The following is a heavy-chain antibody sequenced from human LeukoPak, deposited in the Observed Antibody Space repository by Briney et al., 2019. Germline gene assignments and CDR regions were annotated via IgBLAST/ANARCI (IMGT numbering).Heavy chain of an antibody. CDR1: GFTFSSYW. J-gene: IGHJ4*02. CDR2: IKRDGSEK. V-gene: IGHV3-7*01. D-gene: IGHD4-11*01. Sequence: GGSLRLSCAASGFTFSSYWMSWVRQAPGKGLEWVANIKRDGSEKYYVDSVKGRFTISRDNAKNSLYLQMNSLRAEDTAVYYCARDLPRTTVTTKSPGDYWGQGTLVTVSS. CDR3: ARDLPRTTVTTKSPGDY.